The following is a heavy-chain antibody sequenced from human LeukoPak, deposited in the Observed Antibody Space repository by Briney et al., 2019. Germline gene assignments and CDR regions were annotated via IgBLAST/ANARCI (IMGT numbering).Heavy chain of an antibody. D-gene: IGHD2-15*01. CDR3: ARVVCSGGSCFADY. CDR1: GFTFSSYG. V-gene: IGHV3-30*03. Sequence: SGGSLRLSCAASGFTFSSYGMHWVRQAPGKGLEWVAVISYDGSNKYYADSVKGRFTISRDNSKNTLYLQMNSLRAEDTAVYYCARVVCSGGSCFADYWGQGTLVTVSS. J-gene: IGHJ4*02. CDR2: ISYDGSNK.